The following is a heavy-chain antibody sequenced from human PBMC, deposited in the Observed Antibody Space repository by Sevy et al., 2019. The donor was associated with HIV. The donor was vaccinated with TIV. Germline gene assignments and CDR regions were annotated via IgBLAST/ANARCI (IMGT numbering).Heavy chain of an antibody. CDR1: GYTFPAFS. CDR2: ISTGTDHI. CDR3: VRRGVDAYNVYFDL. J-gene: IGHJ4*02. Sequence: GGSLRLSCTASGYTFPAFSFNWVRQAPGKGLEWLSYISTGTDHIYYADSAKGRFTISRDDAKNSEYLEMKSLRDQDTALYYCVRRGVDAYNVYFDLWGQGTLVTVSS. V-gene: IGHV3-21*05. D-gene: IGHD3-10*01.